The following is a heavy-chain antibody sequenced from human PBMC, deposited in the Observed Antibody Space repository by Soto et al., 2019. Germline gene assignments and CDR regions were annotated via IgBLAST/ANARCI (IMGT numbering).Heavy chain of an antibody. CDR3: ARVKYGNLRPPTSHCSR. D-gene: IGHD3-10*01. J-gene: IGHJ4*02. Sequence: ASVKVSCKASGYTFTDYYIHWVRQAPGQGLEWMAWINPDSGATYSAPKFQGRVTVTSDTSISTASMEMSRLTSDDTAVYYCARVKYGNLRPPTSHCSRWGQGNLGSVYS. CDR1: GYTFTDYY. V-gene: IGHV1-2*02. CDR2: INPDSGAT.